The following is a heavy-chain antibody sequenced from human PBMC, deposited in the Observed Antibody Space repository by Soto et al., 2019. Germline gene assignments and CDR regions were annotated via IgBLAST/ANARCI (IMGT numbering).Heavy chain of an antibody. Sequence: GGSLRLSCAASGFKFSNYAMSWARQAPGRGLEWVSLISATGGGTYYADSVKGRFTISRDNSHNTLYLQVHSLTAEDTAVYYCAKDRRAGGNSAFYFDFWGQGAQVTVSS. CDR1: GFKFSNYA. J-gene: IGHJ4*02. V-gene: IGHV3-23*01. CDR3: AKDRRAGGNSAFYFDF. D-gene: IGHD3-16*01. CDR2: ISATGGGT.